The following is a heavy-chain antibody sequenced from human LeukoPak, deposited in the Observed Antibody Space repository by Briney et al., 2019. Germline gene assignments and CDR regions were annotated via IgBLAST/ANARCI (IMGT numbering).Heavy chain of an antibody. V-gene: IGHV3-48*03. J-gene: IGHJ6*04. CDR1: GFTFNSYE. D-gene: IGHD3-10*01. CDR2: ISSSGSTI. Sequence: GGSLRLSCAASGFTFNSYEMNWVRQAPGKGLEWVSYISSSGSTIYYADSVKGRFTISRDNAKNSLYLQMNSLRAEDTAVYYCARESTLGFGELFRYYYGMDVWGKGTTVTVSS. CDR3: ARESTLGFGELFRYYYGMDV.